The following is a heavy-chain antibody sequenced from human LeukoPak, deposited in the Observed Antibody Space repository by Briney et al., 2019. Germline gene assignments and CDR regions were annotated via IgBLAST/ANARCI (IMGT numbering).Heavy chain of an antibody. CDR1: GGSISSSSDY. CDR3: ARVRDHGYLFDY. CDR2: IYYSGST. J-gene: IGHJ4*02. Sequence: SETLSLTCTVSGGSISSSSDYWGWIRQPPGKGLEWIGTIYYSGSTYYNPSLKSRVTISIDTSKNQFSLKLSSVTAADTAVYYCARVRDHGYLFDYWGQGTLVTVSS. V-gene: IGHV4-39*07. D-gene: IGHD4-17*01.